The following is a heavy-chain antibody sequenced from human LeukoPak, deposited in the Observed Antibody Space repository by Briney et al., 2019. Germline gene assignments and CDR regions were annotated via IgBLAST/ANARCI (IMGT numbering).Heavy chain of an antibody. CDR2: IYYSGST. CDR3: ARGRDFDY. J-gene: IGHJ4*02. V-gene: IGHV4-59*01. Sequence: SETLSLTCTVSGGSISSYYWSWIRQPPGKGLEWIGYIYYSGSTNYNPSFKSRVTISVDTSKNQFSLKLSSVTAADTAVYYCARGRDFDYWGQGTLVTVSS. CDR1: GGSISSYY.